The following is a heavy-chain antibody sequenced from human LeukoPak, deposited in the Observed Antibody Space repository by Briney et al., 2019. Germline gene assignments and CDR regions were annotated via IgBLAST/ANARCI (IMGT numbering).Heavy chain of an antibody. CDR1: GGTFSSYT. J-gene: IGHJ4*02. CDR3: ARDVHNGYSYGTYFDY. CDR2: IIPILGIA. D-gene: IGHD5-18*01. V-gene: IGHV1-69*04. Sequence: SVKVSCKASGGTFSSYTISWVPQAPGQGLEWMGRIIPILGIANYAQKFQGRVTITADKSTSTAYMELSSLRSEDTAVYYCARDVHNGYSYGTYFDYWGQGTLVTVSS.